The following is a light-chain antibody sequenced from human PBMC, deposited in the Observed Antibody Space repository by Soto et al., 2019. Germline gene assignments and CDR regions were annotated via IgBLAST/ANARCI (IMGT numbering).Light chain of an antibody. J-gene: IGLJ1*01. CDR3: CSYAGSSDV. CDR2: DVS. V-gene: IGLV2-11*01. Sequence: QSVLTQPRSVSGSPGQSVTISCTGTSSDVGGYNYVSWYQQHPGKAPKLMIYDVSKRPSGVPDRFSGSKSGNTASLTISGLQAEDEAEYYCCSYAGSSDVFGSGTKLTVL. CDR1: SSDVGGYNY.